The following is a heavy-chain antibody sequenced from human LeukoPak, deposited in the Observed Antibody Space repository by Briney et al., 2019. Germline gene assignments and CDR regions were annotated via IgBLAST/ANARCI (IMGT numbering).Heavy chain of an antibody. Sequence: GGSLRLSCAASGFTFSDYWIHLVRQAPGKGLVWVPRINSDGSSTSYADSVKGRFTISRDNAKNTLYLQMNSLRAEDTAVYYCARDPGRITMVRGVAIDFDYWGQGTLVTVSS. V-gene: IGHV3-74*01. CDR1: GFTFSDYW. CDR2: INSDGSST. D-gene: IGHD3-10*01. CDR3: ARDPGRITMVRGVAIDFDY. J-gene: IGHJ4*02.